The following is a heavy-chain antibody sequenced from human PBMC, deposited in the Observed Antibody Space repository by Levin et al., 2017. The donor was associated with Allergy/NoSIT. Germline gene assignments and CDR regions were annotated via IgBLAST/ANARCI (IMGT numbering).Heavy chain of an antibody. Sequence: LTCAVSGVTRNNYTLTWVRQPPGKGLEWVSSINSNSAYIHYGDSVKGRFTISRDNSKKLLFLQMNSLRDEDTATYYCASRLTASGGLDVWGHGTTVTVSS. V-gene: IGHV3-21*04. D-gene: IGHD5-18*01. CDR2: INSNSAYI. J-gene: IGHJ6*02. CDR3: ASRLTASGGLDV. CDR1: GVTRNNYT.